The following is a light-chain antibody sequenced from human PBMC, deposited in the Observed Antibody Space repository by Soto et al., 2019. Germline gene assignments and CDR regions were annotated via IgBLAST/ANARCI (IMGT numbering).Light chain of an antibody. CDR2: GIS. Sequence: EIVLTQSPCTLSLSPLERATLSFRASQSVSSNYFAWYQQKPGQAPWLLIYGISIRATGIPDRFSGSGSGTDFTLTISRLEPEDFAVYYCEQYGSSPRTFGQGTKVDIK. J-gene: IGKJ1*01. CDR3: EQYGSSPRT. V-gene: IGKV3-20*01. CDR1: QSVSSNY.